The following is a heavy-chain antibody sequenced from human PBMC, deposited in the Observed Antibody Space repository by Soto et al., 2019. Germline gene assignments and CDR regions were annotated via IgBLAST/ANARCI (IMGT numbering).Heavy chain of an antibody. CDR2: ISGSGGST. CDR1: GFTFSSYA. CDR3: AKDGNRAARPRARYFDY. J-gene: IGHJ4*02. V-gene: IGHV3-23*01. D-gene: IGHD6-6*01. Sequence: GGSLRLSCAASGFTFSSYAMSWVRQAPGKGLEWVSAISGSGGSTYYADSVKGRFTISRDNSKNTLYLQMNSLRAEDTAVYYCAKDGNRAARPRARYFDYWGQGTLVTVSS.